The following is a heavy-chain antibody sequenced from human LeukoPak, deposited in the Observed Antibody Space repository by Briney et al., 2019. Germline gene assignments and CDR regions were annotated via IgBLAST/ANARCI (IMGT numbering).Heavy chain of an antibody. CDR3: AGYPERNYYYMDV. Sequence: SVKVSCKASGGTFSSYAISWVRQAPGQGLEWMGGIIPIFGTANYAQKFQGRVTITTDESTSTAYMELSSLRSEDTAVYYCAGYPERNYYYMDVWGKGTTVTVSS. J-gene: IGHJ6*03. D-gene: IGHD5-18*01. CDR1: GGTFSSYA. CDR2: IIPIFGTA. V-gene: IGHV1-69*05.